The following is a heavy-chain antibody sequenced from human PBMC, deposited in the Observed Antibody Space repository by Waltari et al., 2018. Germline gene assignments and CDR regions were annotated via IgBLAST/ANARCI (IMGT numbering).Heavy chain of an antibody. V-gene: IGHV3-30-3*01. CDR3: ARDVIAARLVDY. J-gene: IGHJ4*02. CDR2: ISYDGSNK. CDR1: GFTFSSYA. Sequence: QVQLVESGGGVVQPGRSLRLSCAASGFTFSSYAMHWVRQAPGKGLEWVAVISYDGSNKYYADSVKGRFTISRDNSKNTLYLQMNSLRAEDTAVYYCARDVIAARLVDYWGQGTLVTVSS. D-gene: IGHD6-6*01.